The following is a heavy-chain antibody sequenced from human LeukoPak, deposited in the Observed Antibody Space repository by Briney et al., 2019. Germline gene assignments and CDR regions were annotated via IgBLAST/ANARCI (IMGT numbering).Heavy chain of an antibody. V-gene: IGHV4-39*01. CDR2: IYYSGST. J-gene: IGHJ6*03. D-gene: IGHD3-10*01. CDR3: ARLNYYGSGCYYPPYYYYYYMDV. Sequence: SETLSLTCTVSGGSISSSSYYWGWIRQPPGKGLEWIGSIYYSGSTYYNPSLKSRVTISVDTSKNQFSLKLSSVTAADTAVYYCARLNYYGSGCYYPPYYYYYYMDVWGKGTTVTISS. CDR1: GGSISSSSYY.